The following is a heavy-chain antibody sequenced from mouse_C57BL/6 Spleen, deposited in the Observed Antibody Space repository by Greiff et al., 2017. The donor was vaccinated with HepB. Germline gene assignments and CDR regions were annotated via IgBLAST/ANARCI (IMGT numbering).Heavy chain of an antibody. CDR1: GFTFSDYG. D-gene: IGHD1-1*01. CDR2: ISSGSSTI. V-gene: IGHV5-17*01. Sequence: EVKVVESGGGLVKPGGSLKLSCAASGFTFSDYGMHWVRQAPEKGLEWVAYISSGSSTIYYADTVKGRFTISRDNAKNTLFLQMTSLRSEDTAMYYCARSPYYGSRGAWFAYWGQGTLVTVSA. CDR3: ARSPYYGSRGAWFAY. J-gene: IGHJ3*01.